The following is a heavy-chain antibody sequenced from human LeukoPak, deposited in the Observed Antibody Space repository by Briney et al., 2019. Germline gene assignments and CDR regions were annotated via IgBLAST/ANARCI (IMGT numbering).Heavy chain of an antibody. J-gene: IGHJ3*02. V-gene: IGHV5-51*01. CDR2: IYPDDSDT. Sequence: GESLKISCKGSGYTFTTYWIGWVRQVPGKGLEWMGMIYPDDSDTRYSPSFEGQVSISADRSFNTAYLQWSNLKASDTAMYFCAKGNSSGWPGAFDIWGQGTMVIVSS. CDR1: GYTFTTYW. D-gene: IGHD6-25*01. CDR3: AKGNSSGWPGAFDI.